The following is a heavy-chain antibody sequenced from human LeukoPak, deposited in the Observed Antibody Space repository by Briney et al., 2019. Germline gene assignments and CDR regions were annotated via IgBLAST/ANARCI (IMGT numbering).Heavy chain of an antibody. Sequence: PSETLSLTCTVSGGSISSGGYYWSWLRQPPGKGLEWIGYIYHSGSTYYNPSLKSRVTISVDRSKNQFSLKLSSVTAADTAVYYCAREPSTRGAFDIWGQGTMVTVSS. V-gene: IGHV4-30-2*01. CDR1: GGSISSGGYY. CDR2: IYHSGST. CDR3: AREPSTRGAFDI. J-gene: IGHJ3*02.